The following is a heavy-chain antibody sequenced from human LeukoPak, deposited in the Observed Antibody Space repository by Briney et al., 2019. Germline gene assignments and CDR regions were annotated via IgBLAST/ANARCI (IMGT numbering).Heavy chain of an antibody. Sequence: SETLSLTCAVYGGSFSGYYWSWIRQPPGKGLEWIGEINHSGSTNYNPSLKSRVTISVDTSKNQFSLKLSSVTAADTAVYYCARGLGYSQVMVAATKGYVYWGQGTLVTVSS. J-gene: IGHJ4*02. CDR3: ARGLGYSQVMVAATKGYVY. CDR1: GGSFSGYY. D-gene: IGHD2-15*01. CDR2: INHSGST. V-gene: IGHV4-34*01.